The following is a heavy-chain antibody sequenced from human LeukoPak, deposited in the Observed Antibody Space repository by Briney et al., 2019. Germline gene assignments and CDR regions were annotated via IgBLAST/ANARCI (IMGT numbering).Heavy chain of an antibody. D-gene: IGHD3-22*01. CDR3: ARRRYYDGSGYLE. Sequence: PSETLSLTCSVPGDSVSRSDSYWDWIRQPPGKGLEWIGTIYYSGRTYYSPSLKSRVTMSVDPSNNLFSLTLRPVTAADTAVYYCARRRYYDGSGYLEWGQGTLLSVSS. J-gene: IGHJ1*01. CDR1: GDSVSRSDSY. V-gene: IGHV4-39*01. CDR2: IYYSGRT.